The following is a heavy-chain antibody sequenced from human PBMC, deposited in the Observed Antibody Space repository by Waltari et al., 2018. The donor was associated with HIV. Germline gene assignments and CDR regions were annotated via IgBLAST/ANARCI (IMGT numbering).Heavy chain of an antibody. V-gene: IGHV3-21*06. D-gene: IGHD2-2*01. CDR2: ISSSGDDI. CDR1: GFTFSSYY. J-gene: IGHJ6*02. Sequence: EEQLVESGGGLVKPGGSLRLSCAVSGFTFSSYYMTWVRQAPGKGLEWVSYISSSGDDIYYADSVKGRFTISRDNANNSLFLQMSSLRAEDTAVYYCAKFTSCRGNTCSYGMQVWGQGTTVIVS. CDR3: AKFTSCRGNTCSYGMQV.